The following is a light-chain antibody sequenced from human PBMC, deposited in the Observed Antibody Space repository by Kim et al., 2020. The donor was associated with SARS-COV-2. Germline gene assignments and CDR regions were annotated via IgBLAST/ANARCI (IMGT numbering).Light chain of an antibody. CDR2: ARN. CDR3: NSRDNSGNHVL. CDR1: SLRNYY. Sequence: LGQTVRITCQGDSLRNYYASWYQQKPGQAPVLVMYARNNRPSGIPDRFSGSNSGNTASLTITAAQAEDEADYYCNSRDNSGNHVLFGGGTQLTVL. J-gene: IGLJ2*01. V-gene: IGLV3-19*01.